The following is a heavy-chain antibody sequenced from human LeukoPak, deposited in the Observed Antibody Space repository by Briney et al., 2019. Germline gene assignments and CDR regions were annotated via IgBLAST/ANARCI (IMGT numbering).Heavy chain of an antibody. V-gene: IGHV4-61*05. D-gene: IGHD3-9*01. J-gene: IGHJ5*02. CDR3: ARAPYYDILTGSNWFDP. CDR2: IYYSGST. CDR1: GGSISSSSYY. Sequence: PSETLSLTCTVSGGSISSSSYYWGWIRQPPGKGLEWIGYIYYSGSTNYNPSLKSRVTISVDTSKNQFSLKLSSVTAADTAVYYCARAPYYDILTGSNWFDPWGQGTLVTVSS.